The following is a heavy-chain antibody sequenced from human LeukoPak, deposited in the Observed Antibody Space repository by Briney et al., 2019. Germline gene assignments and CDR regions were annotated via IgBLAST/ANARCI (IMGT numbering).Heavy chain of an antibody. Sequence: PGRCLRLSCAASGFTFSSYGMHWVRQAPGKGLEWVAVIWYDGSNKYYADSVKGRFTISRDNSRNTMFLQMNSLRAEDTAVYYCAKDVSGGIPVAGREPSPVAGPYWGQGTLVTVSS. D-gene: IGHD6-13*01. CDR1: GFTFSSYG. CDR2: IWYDGSNK. CDR3: AKDVSGGIPVAGREPSPVAGPY. V-gene: IGHV3-30*18. J-gene: IGHJ4*02.